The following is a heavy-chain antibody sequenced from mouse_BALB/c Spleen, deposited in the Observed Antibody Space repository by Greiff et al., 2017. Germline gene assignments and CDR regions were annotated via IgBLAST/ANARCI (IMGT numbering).Heavy chain of an antibody. CDR3: ARPITTATYAMDY. Sequence: EVQVVESGGDLVKPGGSLKLSCAASGFTFSSYGMSWVRQTPDKRLEWVATISSGGSYTYYPDSVKGRFTISRDNAKNTLYLQMSSLKSEDTAMYYCARPITTATYAMDYWGQGTSVTVSS. CDR1: GFTFSSYG. V-gene: IGHV5-6*01. J-gene: IGHJ4*01. D-gene: IGHD1-2*01. CDR2: ISSGGSYT.